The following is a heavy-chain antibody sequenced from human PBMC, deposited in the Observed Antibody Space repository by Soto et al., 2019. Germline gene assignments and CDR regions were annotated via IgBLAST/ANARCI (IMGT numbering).Heavy chain of an antibody. J-gene: IGHJ6*02. CDR3: ARDIRDPYSSGWLMTYYYYGMDV. D-gene: IGHD6-19*01. CDR1: GFTFTSSA. Sequence: SVKVSCKASGFTFTSSAVQWVRQARGQRLEWIGWIVVGSGNTNYAQKFQERVTITRDMSTSTAYMELSSLRSEDTAVYYCARDIRDPYSSGWLMTYYYYGMDVWGQGTTVTVSS. CDR2: IVVGSGNT. V-gene: IGHV1-58*01.